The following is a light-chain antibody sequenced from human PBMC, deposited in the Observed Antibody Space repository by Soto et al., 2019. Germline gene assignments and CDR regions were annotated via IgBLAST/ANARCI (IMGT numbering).Light chain of an antibody. CDR2: AAY. Sequence: DIQMTQSPSSLSASVGDRVTITCRASQSISSYLNWYQQKPGKAPKLLIYAAYSLQSGVPSRFSGSGSGTDFTLTIRSLQPEDFATYYCQQSYSTPRTFGHGTKLDIK. CDR3: QQSYSTPRT. V-gene: IGKV1-39*01. CDR1: QSISSY. J-gene: IGKJ3*01.